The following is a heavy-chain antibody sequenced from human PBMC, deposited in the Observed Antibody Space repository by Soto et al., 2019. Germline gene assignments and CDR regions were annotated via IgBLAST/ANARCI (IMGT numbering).Heavy chain of an antibody. CDR2: IYYSGST. Sequence: SETLSLTCTVSGGSISSYYWSWIRQPPGKGLEWIGYIYYSGSTNYNPSLKSRVTISVDTSKNQFSLKLSSVTAADTAVYYCARSLWFGEAPSDYYGMDVWGQGTTVTVSS. CDR1: GGSISSYY. V-gene: IGHV4-59*01. CDR3: ARSLWFGEAPSDYYGMDV. D-gene: IGHD3-10*01. J-gene: IGHJ6*02.